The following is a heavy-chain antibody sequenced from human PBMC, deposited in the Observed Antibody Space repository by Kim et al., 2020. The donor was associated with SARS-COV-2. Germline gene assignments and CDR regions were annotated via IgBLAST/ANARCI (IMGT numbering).Heavy chain of an antibody. CDR2: IYSDGTT. CDR1: GFTVNTNY. V-gene: IGHV3-53*04. J-gene: IGHJ6*02. CDR3: ARDLFYYYAMDV. Sequence: GGSLRLSCAASGFTVNTNYMSWVRQAPGKGLEWVSIIYSDGTTYYADSVKGRFTVSRHNSKNTLYLQMNSLRAEDTAVYYCARDLFYYYAMDVWGQGTTV.